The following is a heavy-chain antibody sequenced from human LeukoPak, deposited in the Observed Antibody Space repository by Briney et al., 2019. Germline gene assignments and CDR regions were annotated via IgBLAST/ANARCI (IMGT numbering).Heavy chain of an antibody. V-gene: IGHV3-21*01. J-gene: IGHJ4*02. CDR3: ARDLGREKRGDPIDY. CDR2: ISSSSSYI. CDR1: GFTFSSYS. D-gene: IGHD1-1*01. Sequence: GGSLRLSCAASGFTFSSYSMNWVRQAPGKGLEWVSSISSSSSYIYYADSVKGRFTISRDNAKNSLYLQMNSLRAEDTAVYYCARDLGREKRGDPIDYWGQGTLVTVSS.